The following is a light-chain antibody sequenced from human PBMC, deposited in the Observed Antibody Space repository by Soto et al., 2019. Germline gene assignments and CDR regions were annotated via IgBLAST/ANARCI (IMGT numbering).Light chain of an antibody. CDR2: EVS. J-gene: IGLJ1*01. CDR1: TSDVGSYNL. V-gene: IGLV2-23*02. CDR3: CSYAGSSTYV. Sequence: QSALTQPASVSGSPGQSIPFSCTGTTSDVGSYNLVSWYQQHPGKAPKLMIYEVSKRPSGVSNRFSGSKSGNTASLTISGLQAEAEADYYCCSYAGSSTYVFGTGTKVTVL.